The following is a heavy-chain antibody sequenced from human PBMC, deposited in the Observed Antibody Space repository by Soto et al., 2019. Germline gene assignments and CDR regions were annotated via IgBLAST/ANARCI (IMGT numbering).Heavy chain of an antibody. CDR2: ISAYNGHT. CDR1: GYTFTSYG. CDR3: ARGNRHYYYGMDV. Sequence: ASVKVSCKASGYTFTSYGISWVRRAPGQGLEWMGWISAYNGHTNYAQKFQGRVTMTTDTSTSTAYMELRSLTTDDTAIYYCARGNRHYYYGMDVWGQGTTVTVSS. J-gene: IGHJ6*02. V-gene: IGHV1-18*01.